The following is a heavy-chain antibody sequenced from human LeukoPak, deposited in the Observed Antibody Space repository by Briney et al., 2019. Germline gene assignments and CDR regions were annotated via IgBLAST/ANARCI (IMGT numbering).Heavy chain of an antibody. D-gene: IGHD2-2*01. J-gene: IGHJ6*03. CDR2: ISSSGSTI. CDR1: GFTFSDYY. V-gene: IGHV3-11*04. Sequence: GGSLRLSCAASGFTFSDYYMSWIRQAPGKGLEWVSYISSSGSTIYYADSVKGRFTISRDNAKNSLYLQMNSLRAEDTAVYYCARSIFVVLPAARARRISYYMDVWGKGTTVTVSS. CDR3: ARSIFVVLPAARARRISYYMDV.